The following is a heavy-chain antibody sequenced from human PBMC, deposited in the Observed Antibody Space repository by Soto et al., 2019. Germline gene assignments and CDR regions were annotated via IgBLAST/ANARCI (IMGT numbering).Heavy chain of an antibody. J-gene: IGHJ6*02. Sequence: QVQLQESGPGLVKPSETLSLTCTVSGGTISRYYWSWIRQPPGKGLEWIGYMYNTGRTVYNPSFKSRVTISVDTSKNQFSLKLNSVTAADTAVYYCARDLWGYCGTDCYPLDVWGQGTTVTVS. CDR3: ARDLWGYCGTDCYPLDV. CDR2: MYNTGRT. CDR1: GGTISRYY. V-gene: IGHV4-59*01. D-gene: IGHD2-21*02.